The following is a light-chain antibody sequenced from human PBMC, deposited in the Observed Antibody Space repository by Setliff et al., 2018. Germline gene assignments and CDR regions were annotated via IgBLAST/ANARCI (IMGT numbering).Light chain of an antibody. J-gene: IGLJ2*01. V-gene: IGLV2-14*03. CDR3: SSYTSSSTLV. Sequence: QSALAQPASVSGSPGQSITISCTGTSSDIGSFNYVSWSQQYPGKAPQLIIFDVSDRPSGVSTRFSGSKSGNTASLTISGLQAEDEADYYCSSYTSSSTLVFGGGTKVTVL. CDR1: SSDIGSFNY. CDR2: DVS.